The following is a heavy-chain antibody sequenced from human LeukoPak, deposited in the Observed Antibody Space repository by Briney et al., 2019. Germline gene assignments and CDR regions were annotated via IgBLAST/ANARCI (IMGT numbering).Heavy chain of an antibody. J-gene: IGHJ4*02. D-gene: IGHD6-6*01. CDR3: ARHRIAARGSFDY. CDR1: CGPIGSSYYY. V-gene: IGHV4-39*01. Sequence: KPSETPALNFTVSCGPIGSSYYYWGWVPPPPRGGVEWVGSIYYSGSTYYNPPLKSRVTISEDTSKNQFSLKLNSVTAADTAVYYCARHRIAARGSFDYWGQGTLVTVSS. CDR2: IYYSGST.